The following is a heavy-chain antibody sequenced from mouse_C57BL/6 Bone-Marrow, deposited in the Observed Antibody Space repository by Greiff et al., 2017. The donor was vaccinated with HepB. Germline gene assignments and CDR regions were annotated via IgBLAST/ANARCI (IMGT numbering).Heavy chain of an antibody. D-gene: IGHD3-2*02. V-gene: IGHV1-4*01. J-gene: IGHJ2*01. CDR3: ASMSSGLC. CDR1: GYTFTSYT. Sequence: QVQLQQSGAELARPGASVKMSCKASGYTFTSYTMHWVKQRPGQGLEWIGYINPSSGYTKYNQKFKDKATLTADKSSSTPYMQLSSLTSEDSAVYYCASMSSGLCWGQGTTLTVSS. CDR2: INPSSGYT.